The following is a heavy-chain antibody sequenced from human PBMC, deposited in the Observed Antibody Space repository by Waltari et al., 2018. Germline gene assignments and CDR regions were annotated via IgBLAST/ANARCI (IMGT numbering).Heavy chain of an antibody. Sequence: EVQLVQSGAEVKKPGESLKISCKVSGLTFTKNWIAGVRQMPGKGLDWVGMIYPGDSDIRYSPSLQGQVTISVDESINTAFLQWTSLKASDTAIYFCARQTAAVDPFDYWGQGTLVTVSS. V-gene: IGHV5-51*01. CDR2: IYPGDSDI. D-gene: IGHD2-15*01. J-gene: IGHJ4*02. CDR3: ARQTAAVDPFDY. CDR1: GLTFTKNW.